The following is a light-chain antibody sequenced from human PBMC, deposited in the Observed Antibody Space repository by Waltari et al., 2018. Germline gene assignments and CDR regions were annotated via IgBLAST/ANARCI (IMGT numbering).Light chain of an antibody. J-gene: IGLJ2*01. CDR2: EGS. V-gene: IGLV2-23*01. CDR3: CSYASGSTII. Sequence: QSALTQPASVSGSPAQSITISCTGTSNYFGCYYLFSWYPRHPGKAPELLIYEGSKRPSGVSNRFSGSKSGNTASLTISGLQAEDEADYFCCSYASGSTIIFGGGTKLTVL. CDR1: SNYFGCYYL.